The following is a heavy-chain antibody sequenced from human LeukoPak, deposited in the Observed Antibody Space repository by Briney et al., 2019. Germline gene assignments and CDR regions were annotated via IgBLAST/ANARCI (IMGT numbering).Heavy chain of an antibody. D-gene: IGHD3-22*01. CDR2: TYYRSKWYN. V-gene: IGHV6-1*01. Sequence: SQTLSLTCAISGDSVSSNSAAWNWIRQSPSRDLEWLGRTYYRSKWYNDYAVSVKSRITINPDTSKNQFSLQLNSVAPEDTAVYYCARSGYYYDSSGYAHFDYWGQGTLVTVSS. J-gene: IGHJ4*02. CDR3: ARSGYYYDSSGYAHFDY. CDR1: GDSVSSNSAA.